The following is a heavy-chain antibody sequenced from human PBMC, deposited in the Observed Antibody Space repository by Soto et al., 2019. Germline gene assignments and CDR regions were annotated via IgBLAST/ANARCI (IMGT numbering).Heavy chain of an antibody. J-gene: IGHJ6*03. V-gene: IGHV4-59*08. CDR3: ARMKEHQNIVVVPAAMYYYYYYMDV. D-gene: IGHD2-2*01. Sequence: SETLSLTCTVSGGSISSYYWSWIRQPPGKGLEWIGYIYYSGSTNYNPSLKSRVTISVDTSKNQFSLKLSSVTAADTAVYYCARMKEHQNIVVVPAAMYYYYYYMDVWGKGTTVTVSS. CDR1: GGSISSYY. CDR2: IYYSGST.